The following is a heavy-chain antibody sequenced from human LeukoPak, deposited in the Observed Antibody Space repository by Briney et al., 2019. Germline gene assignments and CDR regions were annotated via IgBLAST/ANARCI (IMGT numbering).Heavy chain of an antibody. CDR2: ISGSGGST. V-gene: IGHV3-23*01. CDR3: AKQGELSLRYYYYYYMDV. D-gene: IGHD3-16*02. J-gene: IGHJ6*03. CDR1: GFTFSSYA. Sequence: PGGSLRLSCAASGFTFSSYAMSWVRQAPGKGLEWVSAISGSGGSTYYADSVKGRFTISRDNSKNTLYLQMNSLRAEDTAVYYCAKQGELSLRYYYYYYMDVWGKGTTVTVSS.